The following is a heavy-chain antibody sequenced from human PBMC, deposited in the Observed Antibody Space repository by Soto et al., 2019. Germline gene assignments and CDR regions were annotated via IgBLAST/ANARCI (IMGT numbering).Heavy chain of an antibody. CDR3: ARGSELELRSPYSDSGMDV. CDR1: GYTFTSYD. J-gene: IGHJ6*02. CDR2: MNPNSGNT. Sequence: ASVKVSCKASGYTFTSYDINWVREATGQGLEWMGWMNPNSGNTGYAQKFQGRVTMTRNTSISTAYMELSSLRSEDTAVYYCARGSELELRSPYSDSGMDVWGQGTTVTVSS. D-gene: IGHD1-7*01. V-gene: IGHV1-8*01.